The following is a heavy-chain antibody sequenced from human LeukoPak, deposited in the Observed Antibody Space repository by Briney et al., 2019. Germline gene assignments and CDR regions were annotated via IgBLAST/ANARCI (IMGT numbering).Heavy chain of an antibody. V-gene: IGHV4-34*01. CDR2: INHSGST. Sequence: KASETLSLTCAVYGGSFSGYYWSWIRQPPGKGLEWIGEINHSGSTNYNPSLKSRVTISVDTSKNQFSLKLSSVTAADTAVYYCARRDRVATISHWGQGTLVTVSS. CDR1: GGSFSGYY. J-gene: IGHJ4*02. D-gene: IGHD5-12*01. CDR3: ARRDRVATISH.